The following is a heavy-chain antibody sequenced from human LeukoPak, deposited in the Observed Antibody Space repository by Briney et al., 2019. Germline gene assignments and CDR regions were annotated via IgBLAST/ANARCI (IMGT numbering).Heavy chain of an antibody. CDR1: GGSISGGGYY. D-gene: IGHD3-10*01. Sequence: SQTLSLTCTVSGGSISGGGYYWTWIRQHPGKGLEWIGYIYYSGSTYYNPSLKSRVTISVDTSKNQFSLKLSSVTAADTAVYYCARVTMVRGVSPDYWGQGTLVTVSS. CDR3: ARVTMVRGVSPDY. J-gene: IGHJ4*02. CDR2: IYYSGST. V-gene: IGHV4-31*03.